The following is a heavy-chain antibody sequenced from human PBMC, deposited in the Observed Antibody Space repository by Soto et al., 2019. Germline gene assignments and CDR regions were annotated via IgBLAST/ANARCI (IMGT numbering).Heavy chain of an antibody. CDR3: ARALGGDSSGYSLYYGMDV. CDR2: IYYSGST. Sequence: SETLSLTCTVSGGSVSSGSYYWSWIRQPPGKGLERIGYIYYSGSTNYNPSLKSRVTISVDRSKNQFSLKLSSVTAADTAVYYCARALGGDSSGYSLYYGMDVWGQGTTVTV. CDR1: GGSVSSGSYY. J-gene: IGHJ6*02. V-gene: IGHV4-61*01. D-gene: IGHD3-22*01.